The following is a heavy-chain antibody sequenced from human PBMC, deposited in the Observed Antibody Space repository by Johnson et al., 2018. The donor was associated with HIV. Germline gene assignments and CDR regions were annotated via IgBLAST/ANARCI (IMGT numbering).Heavy chain of an antibody. V-gene: IGHV3-9*01. D-gene: IGHD1-1*01. CDR2: ISWNSGSI. Sequence: LVESGGGLVQPGGSLRLSCAASGFTFSDAWMSWVRQAPGKGLEWVSGISWNSGSIGYADSVKGRFTISRDNAKNSRYLQMNSLRAEDTALYYCARTLGRGGDIWGQGTMVTVSS. J-gene: IGHJ3*02. CDR3: ARTLGRGGDI. CDR1: GFTFSDAW.